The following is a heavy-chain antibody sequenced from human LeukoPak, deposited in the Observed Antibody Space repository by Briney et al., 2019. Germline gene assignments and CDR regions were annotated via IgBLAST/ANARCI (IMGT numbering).Heavy chain of an antibody. CDR1: GGSISSYY. CDR2: IYYSGST. Sequence: SETLSLTCTVSGGSISSYYWGWIRQPPGKGLEWIGSIYYSGSTYYNPSLKSRVTISVDTSKNQFSLKLSSVTAADTAVYYCARRPLTIFGVVSDAFDIWGQGTMVTVSS. V-gene: IGHV4-39*07. CDR3: ARRPLTIFGVVSDAFDI. J-gene: IGHJ3*02. D-gene: IGHD3-3*01.